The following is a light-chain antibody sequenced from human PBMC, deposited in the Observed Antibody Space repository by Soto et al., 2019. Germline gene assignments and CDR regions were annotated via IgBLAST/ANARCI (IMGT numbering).Light chain of an antibody. CDR2: GAS. Sequence: EIVLTQSPGTLSFSPGERATLSCRASQSVSSSYLAWYQQKPGQAPGLLIYGASSRATGIPDRFSGSGSGTDFTLTISRLEPEDFAVYYCQQYGSSRWTFGQGTKV. CDR3: QQYGSSRWT. CDR1: QSVSSSY. V-gene: IGKV3-20*01. J-gene: IGKJ1*01.